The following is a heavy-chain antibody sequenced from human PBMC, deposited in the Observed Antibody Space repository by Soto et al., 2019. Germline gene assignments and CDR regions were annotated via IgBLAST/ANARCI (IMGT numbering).Heavy chain of an antibody. CDR1: DGSISSSSYY. CDR3: ARTPVVGRVTSIT. CDR2: IYYSGST. D-gene: IGHD2-2*01. J-gene: IGHJ4*02. V-gene: IGHV4-39*01. Sequence: QLQLQESGPGLVKPSETLSLTCTVSDGSISSSSYYWGWIRQPPGKGLEWIGSIYYSGSTYYNPSLKSRVTISVDTSKNQFSLKLSSVTAADTAVYYCARTPVVGRVTSITWGPGTLVTVSS.